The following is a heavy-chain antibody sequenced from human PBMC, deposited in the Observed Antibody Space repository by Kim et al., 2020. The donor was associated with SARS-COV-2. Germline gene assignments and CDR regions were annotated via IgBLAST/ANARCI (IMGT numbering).Heavy chain of an antibody. CDR2: IYYSGST. Sequence: SETLSLTCTVSGGSISSSSYYWGWIRQPPGKGLEWIGSIYYSGSTYYNPSLKSRVSISVDTSKNQFSLKLSSVTAADTAVYYCARPIVGEYYFDYWGQGTLVTVSS. J-gene: IGHJ4*02. D-gene: IGHD1-26*01. CDR1: GGSISSSSYY. CDR3: ARPIVGEYYFDY. V-gene: IGHV4-39*01.